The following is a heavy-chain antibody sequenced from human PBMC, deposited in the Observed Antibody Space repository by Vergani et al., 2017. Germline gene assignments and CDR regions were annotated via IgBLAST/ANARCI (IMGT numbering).Heavy chain of an antibody. CDR3: ARCSGSYLVDY. V-gene: IGHV4-61*01. CDR2: IYYSGSN. J-gene: IGHJ4*02. CDR1: GGSVSSGSYY. D-gene: IGHD1-26*01. Sequence: QVQLQESGPGLVKPSETLSLTCTVSGGSVSSGSYYWSWLRQPPGKGLEWIGYIYYSGSNNYNPSLKSRVTISVDTSKNQFSLKLSSVTAADTAVYYCARCSGSYLVDYWGQGTLVTVSS.